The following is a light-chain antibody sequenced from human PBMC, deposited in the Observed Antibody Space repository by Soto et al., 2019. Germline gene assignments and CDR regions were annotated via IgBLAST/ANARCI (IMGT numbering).Light chain of an antibody. Sequence: QSVLTQPASVSGSPGQWITISCTGTNSDVGDYNYVSWYQQHPGKAPKLIIYEVSNRPSGISDRFSASKSGNTASLTISGLQAEDEADYYCSSYTNSNTRVFGTGTKLTVL. J-gene: IGLJ1*01. CDR3: SSYTNSNTRV. CDR1: NSDVGDYNY. V-gene: IGLV2-14*01. CDR2: EVS.